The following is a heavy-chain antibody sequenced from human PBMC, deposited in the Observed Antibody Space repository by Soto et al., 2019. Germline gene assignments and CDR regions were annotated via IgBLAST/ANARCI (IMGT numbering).Heavy chain of an antibody. CDR3: ARELNDYGDYTPFFDS. V-gene: IGHV3-74*01. D-gene: IGHD4-17*01. J-gene: IGHJ4*02. Sequence: GGSLRLSCEASGFVFTNFWMHWVRHVPGKGLVWVARIDTSGHSTNYAESVKGRFTISRDNAKNTVSLQMNSLRVEDTAVYYCARELNDYGDYTPFFDSWGQGTLVTVSS. CDR2: IDTSGHST. CDR1: GFVFTNFW.